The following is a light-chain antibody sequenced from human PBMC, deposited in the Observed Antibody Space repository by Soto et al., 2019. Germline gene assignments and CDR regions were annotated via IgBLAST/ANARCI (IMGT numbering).Light chain of an antibody. J-gene: IGKJ4*01. CDR2: GAS. Sequence: EIVMTQSPAALSLSPGERATLSCRASQSVGTNLAWYQQKPGQAPRPLIYGASARATDVPARFSGSGSGTEFTLTISSLQSEDFAVYYCQQYSDWPPITFGGGTEVEIK. CDR3: QQYSDWPPIT. CDR1: QSVGTN. V-gene: IGKV3-15*01.